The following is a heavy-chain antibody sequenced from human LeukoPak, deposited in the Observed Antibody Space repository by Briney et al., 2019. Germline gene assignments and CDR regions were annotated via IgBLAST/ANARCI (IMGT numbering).Heavy chain of an antibody. J-gene: IGHJ4*02. CDR3: ARDSGPYDFWSGYYTGLDY. CDR1: GGSISSYY. CDR2: IYTSGST. V-gene: IGHV4-4*07. Sequence: SETLSLTCTVSGGSISSYYWSWIRQPAGKGLEWIGRIYTSGSTNYNPSLKSRVTMSVDTSKNQFSLKLNSVTAADTAVYYCARDSGPYDFWSGYYTGLDYWGQGTLVTVSS. D-gene: IGHD3-3*01.